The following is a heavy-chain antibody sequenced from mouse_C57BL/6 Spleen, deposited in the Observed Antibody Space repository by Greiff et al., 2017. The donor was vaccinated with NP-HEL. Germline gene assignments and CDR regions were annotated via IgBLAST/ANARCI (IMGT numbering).Heavy chain of an antibody. V-gene: IGHV1-61*01. CDR2: IYPSDSET. D-gene: IGHD2-3*01. J-gene: IGHJ3*01. Sequence: QVQLQQPGAELVRPGSSVKLSCKASGYTFTSYWMDWVKQRPGQGLEWIGNIYPSDSETHYNQKFKDKATLTVDKSSSTAYMQLSSLTSEDSEVYYWARENYDAKIFAYWGQGTLVTVSA. CDR3: ARENYDAKIFAY. CDR1: GYTFTSYW.